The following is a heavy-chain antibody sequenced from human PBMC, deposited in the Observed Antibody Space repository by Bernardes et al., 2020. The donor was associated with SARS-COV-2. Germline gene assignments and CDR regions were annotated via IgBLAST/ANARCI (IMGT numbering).Heavy chain of an antibody. CDR2: ITHNGGRT. J-gene: IGHJ4*02. Sequence: GGSLRLSCSASGFTFSNYAMHWVRQAPGKGPEYVSTITHNGGRTYYADSVEGRFTISRDNSKNTLYFQMSSLRVEDTAVYYCVTGSYCTSTSCPCWDYWGQGTLVAVSS. D-gene: IGHD2-2*01. CDR3: VTGSYCTSTSCPCWDY. V-gene: IGHV3-64D*06. CDR1: GFTFSNYA.